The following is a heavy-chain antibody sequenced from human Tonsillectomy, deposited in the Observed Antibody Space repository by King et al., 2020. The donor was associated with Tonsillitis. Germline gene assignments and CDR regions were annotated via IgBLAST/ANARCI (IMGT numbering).Heavy chain of an antibody. D-gene: IGHD3-16*02. CDR3: ARGGPLSNIFDV. CDR2: IIPMFGTA. CDR1: GGTFSSYA. J-gene: IGHJ3*01. Sequence: QLVQSGTEVKKPGSSVKVSCKASGGTFSSYAISWVRQAPGQGLEWMGGIIPMFGTANYAQKFQGRVTITADESTSTAYMELSSRRSEDTAVYYCARGGPLSNIFDVWGQGTMVTVSS. V-gene: IGHV1-69*12.